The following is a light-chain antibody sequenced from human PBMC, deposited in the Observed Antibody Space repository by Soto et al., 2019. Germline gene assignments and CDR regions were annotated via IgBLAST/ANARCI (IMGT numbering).Light chain of an antibody. CDR2: HSN. J-gene: IGLJ2*01. V-gene: IGLV1-44*01. Sequence: QSVLTQPPSASGTPGQRVTISCSGGRSNIGSNVVYWFQQLPGTAPKLLMYHSNQRPSGVPDRFSGSKSGTSASLTISGLQSDDGADYYCASWDDRMYVVLFGGGTMVTVL. CDR3: ASWDDRMYVVL. CDR1: RSNIGSNV.